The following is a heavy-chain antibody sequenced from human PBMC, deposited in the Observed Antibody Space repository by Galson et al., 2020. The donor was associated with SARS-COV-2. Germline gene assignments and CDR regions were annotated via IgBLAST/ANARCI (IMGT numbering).Heavy chain of an antibody. D-gene: IGHD3-16*01. V-gene: IGHV1-3*04. J-gene: IGHJ6*02. CDR3: ARDQGEFLFMVAYYGMDV. CDR1: GYTFTSYA. CDR2: INTVNGNK. Sequence: ASVKVSCKASGYTFTSYAMHWVRLAPGQRLEWVGWINTVNGNKKYSQNFQGRATIARDTSASTAYLELRSLRSEDTAVYYCARDQGEFLFMVAYYGMDVWGQGTTVTVSS.